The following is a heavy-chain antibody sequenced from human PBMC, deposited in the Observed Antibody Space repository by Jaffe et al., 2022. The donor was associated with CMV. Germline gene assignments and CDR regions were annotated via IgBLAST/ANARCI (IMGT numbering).Heavy chain of an antibody. CDR2: ISWNSGSI. D-gene: IGHD1-7*01. Sequence: EVQLVESGGGLVQPGRSLRLSCAASGFTFDDYAMHWVRQAPGKGLEWVSGISWNSGSIGYADSVKGRFTISRDNAKNSLYLQMNSLRAEDTALYYCAKAARLELRTFVDYWGQGTLVTVSS. CDR1: GFTFDDYA. J-gene: IGHJ4*02. CDR3: AKAARLELRTFVDY. V-gene: IGHV3-9*01.